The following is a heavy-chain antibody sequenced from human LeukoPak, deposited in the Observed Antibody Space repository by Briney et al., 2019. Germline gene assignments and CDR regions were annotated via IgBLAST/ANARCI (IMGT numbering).Heavy chain of an antibody. CDR3: ARDVPAAAGPNWFDP. CDR2: IYYSGST. V-gene: IGHV4-39*02. J-gene: IGHJ5*02. D-gene: IGHD6-13*01. CDR1: GGSISSSSYY. Sequence: SETLSLTCTVSGGSISSSSYYWGWIRQTPGKGLEWIGSIYYSGSTFYSPSLKSRVTISVDTSKNQFSLKLSSVTAADTAVYYCARDVPAAAGPNWFDPWGQGTLVTVSS.